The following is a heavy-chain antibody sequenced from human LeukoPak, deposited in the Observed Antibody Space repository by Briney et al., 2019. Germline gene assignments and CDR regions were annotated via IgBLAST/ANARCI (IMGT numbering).Heavy chain of an antibody. CDR3: ARQGRGPYDILTGTVDY. CDR2: IYCSGST. J-gene: IGHJ4*02. Sequence: PSETLSLTCTVSGGSISSSSYYWGWIRQPPGKGLEWIGSIYCSGSTYYNPSLKSRVTISVDTSKNQFSLKLSSVTAADTAVYYCARQGRGPYDILTGTVDYWGQGTLVTVSS. V-gene: IGHV4-39*01. D-gene: IGHD3-9*01. CDR1: GGSISSSSYY.